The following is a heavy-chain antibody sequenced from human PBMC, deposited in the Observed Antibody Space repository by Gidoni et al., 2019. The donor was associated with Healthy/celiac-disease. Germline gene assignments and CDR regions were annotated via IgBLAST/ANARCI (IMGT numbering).Heavy chain of an antibody. Sequence: GLVKPSGTLSLTCAVSGGSISSSNWWSWVRQPPGKGLEWIGEIYHSGSTNYNPSLKSRVTISVDKSKNQFSLKLSSVTAADTAVYYCARYPGTRLAASDAFDIWGQGTMVTVSS. CDR2: IYHSGST. CDR3: ARYPGTRLAASDAFDI. V-gene: IGHV4-4*02. J-gene: IGHJ3*02. D-gene: IGHD6-19*01. CDR1: GGSISSSNW.